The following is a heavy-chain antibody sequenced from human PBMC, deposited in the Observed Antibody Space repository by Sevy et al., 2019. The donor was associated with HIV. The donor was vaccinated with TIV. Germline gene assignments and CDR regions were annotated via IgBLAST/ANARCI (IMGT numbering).Heavy chain of an antibody. CDR1: GDSFSSYF. D-gene: IGHD7-27*01. J-gene: IGHJ4*02. CDR2: INTSGST. Sequence: SETQSLTCTVSGDSFSSYFWAWIRQPAGKGLEWIGRINTSGSTNYNPSLKSRVTMSVDTSKSQFSLKVTSLTVADTAIYFCARSNWVTATNGFSKSYYFDYWGQGSLVTVSS. CDR3: ARSNWVTATNGFSKSYYFDY. V-gene: IGHV4-4*07.